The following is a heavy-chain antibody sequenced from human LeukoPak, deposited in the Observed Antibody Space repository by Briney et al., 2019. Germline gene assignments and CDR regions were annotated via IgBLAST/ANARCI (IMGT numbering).Heavy chain of an antibody. D-gene: IGHD2-2*01. V-gene: IGHV1-58*01. CDR3: AAGVPAVGAGELSGFDY. CDR2: IVVGSGYT. J-gene: IGHJ4*02. CDR1: GFTFIISA. Sequence: GASVTVSCKAFGFTFIISAVQWVRQARGQRLEWIGWIVVGSGYTNYAQKFQERVTITRDMSTSTAYMELSSLRSEDTAVYYCAAGVPAVGAGELSGFDYWGQGTLVTVSS.